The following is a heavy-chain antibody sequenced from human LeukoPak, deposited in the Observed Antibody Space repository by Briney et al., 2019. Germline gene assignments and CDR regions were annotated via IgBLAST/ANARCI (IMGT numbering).Heavy chain of an antibody. CDR2: INHSGTT. CDR1: GGSFSGYY. V-gene: IGHV4-34*01. CDR3: ASGDYYYDSSGHAFDI. Sequence: KPSETLSLTCAVYGGSFSGYYWSWIRQPPGKGLEWIGEINHSGTTNYNPSLKSRVTISVDTSKNQFSLKLSSVTAADTAVYYCASGDYYYDSSGHAFDIWGQGTMVTVSS. D-gene: IGHD3-22*01. J-gene: IGHJ3*02.